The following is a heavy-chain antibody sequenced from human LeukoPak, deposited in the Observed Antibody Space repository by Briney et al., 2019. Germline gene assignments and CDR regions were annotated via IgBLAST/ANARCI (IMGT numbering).Heavy chain of an antibody. Sequence: SQTLSLTCTVSGGSISSGDYFWSWIRQPPGKGLEWIGYIYYSGSTYYNPSLKSRVTISVDTSKNQFSLKLSSVTAADTAVYYCARGPSWDYGMDVWGQGTTVTVSS. J-gene: IGHJ6*02. V-gene: IGHV4-30-4*01. CDR1: GGSISSGDYF. D-gene: IGHD1-26*01. CDR2: IYYSGST. CDR3: ARGPSWDYGMDV.